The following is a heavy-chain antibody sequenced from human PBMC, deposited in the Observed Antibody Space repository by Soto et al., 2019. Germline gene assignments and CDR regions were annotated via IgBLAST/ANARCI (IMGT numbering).Heavy chain of an antibody. J-gene: IGHJ4*02. CDR2: ISSSSSYI. CDR1: GFTFSSYN. V-gene: IGHV3-21*01. Sequence: GGSLRLSCAASGFTFSSYNMNWVRQAPGKGLEWVSSISSSSSYIYYADSVKGRFTISRDNAKNSLYLQMNSLRAEDTAVYYCATPYSTNSGYDYWGQGTLVTVSS. CDR3: ATPYSTNSGYDY. D-gene: IGHD5-12*01.